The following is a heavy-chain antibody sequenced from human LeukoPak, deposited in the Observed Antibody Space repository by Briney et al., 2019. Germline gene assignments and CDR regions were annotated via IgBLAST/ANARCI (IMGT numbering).Heavy chain of an antibody. CDR2: SRNKDNSYST. CDR1: GFILSDHY. V-gene: IGHV3-72*01. Sequence: GGSLRLSCAGSGFILSDHYMDWVRQAPGKGLEWVARSRNKDNSYSTEYAASVKGRFTILRDDSKNSLYLQMNNLKTEDTAVYYCARAGDYYSTGDCWGQGTLVTVSS. D-gene: IGHD3-22*01. J-gene: IGHJ4*02. CDR3: ARAGDYYSTGDC.